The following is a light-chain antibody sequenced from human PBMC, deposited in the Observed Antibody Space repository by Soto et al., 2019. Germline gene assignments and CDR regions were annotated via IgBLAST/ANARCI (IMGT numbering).Light chain of an antibody. CDR3: QQYGRSPWT. J-gene: IGKJ1*01. Sequence: ETVLTQSPGTLSLSPGERATLSCRASQSVAISYLAWYQQKPGQAPRLLIYGASSRATGIPDRFSGSGSGTDFTLTISRLESEDFAVYYCQQYGRSPWTFGQGTKVEIK. CDR1: QSVAISY. CDR2: GAS. V-gene: IGKV3-20*01.